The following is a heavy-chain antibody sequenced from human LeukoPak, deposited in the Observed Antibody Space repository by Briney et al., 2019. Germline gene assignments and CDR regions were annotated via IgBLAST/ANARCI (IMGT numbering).Heavy chain of an antibody. CDR3: ARDHGYDSSGFYFDY. CDR2: INPSGGST. Sequence: ASVKVSCKASGYSFTSYYIHWVRQAPGQGLEWMGIINPSGGSTSYAQKFQGRVTMTRDMSTSTVYMELSSLGSEDTAVYYCARDHGYDSSGFYFDYWGQGTLVTVSS. CDR1: GYSFTSYY. V-gene: IGHV1-46*01. D-gene: IGHD3-22*01. J-gene: IGHJ4*02.